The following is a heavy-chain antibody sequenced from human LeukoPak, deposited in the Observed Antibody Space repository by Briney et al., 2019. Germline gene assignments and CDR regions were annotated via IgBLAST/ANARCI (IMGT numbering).Heavy chain of an antibody. V-gene: IGHV4-39*07. CDR3: ARAGGFTMVRGAVNNWFDP. Sequence: SATLSLTCTVSGGSISSSSYYWGWIRQAPGKGLEWIGSIYYSGSTYYNPSLKSRVTLSVDTSKNQFSLKLSSVTAADTAVYYCARAGGFTMVRGAVNNWFDPWGQGTLVTVSS. CDR2: IYYSGST. CDR1: GGSISSSSYY. J-gene: IGHJ5*02. D-gene: IGHD3-10*01.